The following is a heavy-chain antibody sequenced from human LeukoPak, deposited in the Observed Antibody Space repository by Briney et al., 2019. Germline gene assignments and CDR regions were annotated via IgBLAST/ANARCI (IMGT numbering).Heavy chain of an antibody. CDR2: SYYSGQT. V-gene: IGHV4-59*01. J-gene: IGHJ4*02. Sequence: PSETLSLTCTVSGGSISSYYWNWIRQPPGKGLEWIGCSYYSGQTNYNPSLKSRVTISVDTSKKQSSLKLSSVTAADTAVYYCARRSDYMDYWGQGTLVTVSS. CDR1: GGSISSYY. CDR3: ARRSDYMDY.